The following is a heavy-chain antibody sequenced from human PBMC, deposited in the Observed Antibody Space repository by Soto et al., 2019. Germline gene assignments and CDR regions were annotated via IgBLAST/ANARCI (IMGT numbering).Heavy chain of an antibody. CDR1: GGSISSYY. CDR3: ARDGYYDGSGSFRSVKYGMDV. J-gene: IGHJ6*02. D-gene: IGHD3-10*01. Sequence: QVQLQESGPGLVKPSETLSLTCTVSGGSISSYYWSWIRQPAGKGLEWIGRIYTSGSTNYNPSLKRRVTMSVATSKNQFSLKLSSVTAADTAVYYCARDGYYDGSGSFRSVKYGMDVWGQGTTVTVSS. CDR2: IYTSGST. V-gene: IGHV4-4*07.